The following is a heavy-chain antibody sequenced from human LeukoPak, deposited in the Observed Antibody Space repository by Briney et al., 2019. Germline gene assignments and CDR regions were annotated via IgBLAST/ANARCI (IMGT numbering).Heavy chain of an antibody. CDR1: GFTFSSYW. CDR2: ISSISSFI. V-gene: IGHV3-21*01. Sequence: GGSLRLSCAASGFTFSSYWMHWVRQAPGKGLEWVSSISSISSFIYYADSVKGRFTISRDNARNSLYLQMNTLRAEDTAVYSCARGADGVSSNSRGWFDPWGQGTLVTVSS. J-gene: IGHJ5*02. CDR3: ARGADGVSSNSRGWFDP. D-gene: IGHD2-15*01.